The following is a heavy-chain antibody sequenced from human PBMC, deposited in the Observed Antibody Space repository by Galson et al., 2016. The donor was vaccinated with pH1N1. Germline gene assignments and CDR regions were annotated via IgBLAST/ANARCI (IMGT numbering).Heavy chain of an antibody. CDR2: ISYDGSNK. J-gene: IGHJ6*02. CDR1: GFTFSSYG. CDR3: AKSPLFDGDYVGMDV. Sequence: SLRLSCAASGFTFSSYGMHWVRQAPGEGLEWVAVISYDGSNKYYADSVKGRFTISRDNSKNTLYLQMNSLRAEDTAVYYCAKSPLFDGDYVGMDVWGQGTTVTVSS. D-gene: IGHD4-17*01. V-gene: IGHV3-30*18.